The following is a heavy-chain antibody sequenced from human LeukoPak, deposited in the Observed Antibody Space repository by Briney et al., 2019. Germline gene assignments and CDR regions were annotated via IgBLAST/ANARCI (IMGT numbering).Heavy chain of an antibody. CDR3: GEEARLGSMGTSSAFDI. Sequence: GGSLRLSCAASGFIFSDPYMSWIRQAPGKGLEWVSKIAGSGDNVFYADSVRGRFTISRDNANNSLYLQMNSLRPEDTGVYYLGEEARLGSMGTSSAFDIWGQGKRVVVSS. J-gene: IGHJ3*02. CDR1: GFIFSDPY. V-gene: IGHV3-11*01. CDR2: IAGSGDNV. D-gene: IGHD3-16*01.